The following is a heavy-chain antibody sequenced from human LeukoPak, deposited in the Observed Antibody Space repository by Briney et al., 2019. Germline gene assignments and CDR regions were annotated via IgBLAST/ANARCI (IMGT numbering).Heavy chain of an antibody. D-gene: IGHD2-2*01. CDR1: GFMFSNFA. J-gene: IGHJ4*02. V-gene: IGHV3-23*01. CDR2: IYYSGGNT. Sequence: GGSLRLSCAASGFMFSNFAMSWVRQAPGKGLEWVSTIYYSGGNTYSADSVQGRFTISRDNAKNTLYLQMNSLGAEDTAVYYCAKDQGQAVVPRRFDYWGQGTLVTVSS. CDR3: AKDQGQAVVPRRFDY.